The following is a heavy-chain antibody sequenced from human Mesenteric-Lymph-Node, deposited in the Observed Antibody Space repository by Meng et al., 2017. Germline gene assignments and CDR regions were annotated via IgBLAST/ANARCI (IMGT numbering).Heavy chain of an antibody. V-gene: IGHV1-2*02. CDR1: GYTFTGYY. J-gene: IGHJ4*02. D-gene: IGHD3-16*01. Sequence: ASVKVSCKASGYTFTGYYMHWVRQAPGQGREWMGWINPNSGGTNYAQKFQGRVTMTRDTSISTAYMELSRLRSDDTAVYYCARTYYDYVWGSYYYWGQGTLVTVSS. CDR2: INPNSGGT. CDR3: ARTYYDYVWGSYYY.